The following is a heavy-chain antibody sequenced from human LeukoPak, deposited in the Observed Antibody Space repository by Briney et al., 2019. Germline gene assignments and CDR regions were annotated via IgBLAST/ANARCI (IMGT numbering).Heavy chain of an antibody. V-gene: IGHV4-59*01. Sequence: SETLSFTCTVSGGSISYYYWSWIRQPPGKGLEWIGYIYYTGSTNHNPSLKSRVTISVDTSKKQFSLKLSSVTAADTAVYYCASEAYSGYQEYYFDYWGQGTLVTVSS. D-gene: IGHD5-12*01. CDR3: ASEAYSGYQEYYFDY. J-gene: IGHJ4*02. CDR1: GGSISYYY. CDR2: IYYTGST.